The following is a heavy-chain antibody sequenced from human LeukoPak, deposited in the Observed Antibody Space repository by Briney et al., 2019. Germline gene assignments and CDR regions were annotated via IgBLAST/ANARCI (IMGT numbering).Heavy chain of an antibody. V-gene: IGHV3-23*01. J-gene: IGHJ5*02. D-gene: IGHD1-26*01. CDR1: GFTFSSYG. CDR3: ARGNSGSYSQDWFDP. CDR2: ISGSGGST. Sequence: TGGSLRLSCAASGFTFSSYGMSWVRQAPGKGLEWVSAISGSGGSTYYADSVKGRFTISRDNSKNTLYLQMNSLRDDDMALYYCARGNSGSYSQDWFDPWGQGTLVTVSS.